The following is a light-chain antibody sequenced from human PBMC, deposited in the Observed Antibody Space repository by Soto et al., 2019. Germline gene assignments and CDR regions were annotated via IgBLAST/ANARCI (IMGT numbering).Light chain of an antibody. CDR3: SSYTSSSTHVI. CDR2: EVS. J-gene: IGLJ2*01. CDR1: NSDVGAYNF. Sequence: QSVLTQPASVSGSPGQSVTISCTGTNSDVGAYNFVSWYQQHPGKAPKVMIYEVSNRPSGISNRFSASKSGNTASLTISGLQDEDEADYYCSSYTSSSTHVIFGGGTKVTVL. V-gene: IGLV2-14*01.